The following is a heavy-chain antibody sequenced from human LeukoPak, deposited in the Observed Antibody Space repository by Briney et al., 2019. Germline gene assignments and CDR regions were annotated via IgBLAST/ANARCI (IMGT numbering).Heavy chain of an antibody. CDR2: INPNSGGT. CDR1: GGTFSSYA. Sequence: ASVKVSCKASGGTFSSYAINWVRQATGQGLEWMGWINPNSGGTNYAQKFQGRVTMTRDTSISTAYMELSRLRSDDTAVYYCARDFSNYYDSSGYSVNFDYWGQGTLVTVSS. J-gene: IGHJ4*02. V-gene: IGHV1-2*02. CDR3: ARDFSNYYDSSGYSVNFDY. D-gene: IGHD3-22*01.